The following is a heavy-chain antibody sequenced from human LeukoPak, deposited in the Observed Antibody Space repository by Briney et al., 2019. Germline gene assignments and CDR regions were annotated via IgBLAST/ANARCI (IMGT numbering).Heavy chain of an antibody. Sequence: QTGGSLRLSCVGSGFTFSSYAVHWVRQTPGKGLEWVAAISYDEGNKYYADSVQGRFTISRDSSRNTLHLQMNSLRSEDTAVYYCAREGRHIVVVPAADGMDVWGQGTTVTVSS. D-gene: IGHD2-2*01. J-gene: IGHJ6*02. CDR1: GFTFSSYA. CDR2: ISYDEGNK. CDR3: AREGRHIVVVPAADGMDV. V-gene: IGHV3-30-3*01.